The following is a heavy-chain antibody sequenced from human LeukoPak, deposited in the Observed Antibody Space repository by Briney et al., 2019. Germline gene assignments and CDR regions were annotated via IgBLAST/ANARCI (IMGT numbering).Heavy chain of an antibody. V-gene: IGHV4-38-2*01. Sequence: SETLSLTCAVSGYSISSGYYWGWIRQPPRKGLEWTGSIYHSRSTYYNPSLKSRVTISVDTSKNQFSLKLSSVTAADTAVYYCASPKYCSSTSCYIRDARYFQHWGQGTLVTVSS. CDR1: GYSISSGYY. D-gene: IGHD2-2*02. CDR3: ASPKYCSSTSCYIRDARYFQH. J-gene: IGHJ1*01. CDR2: IYHSRST.